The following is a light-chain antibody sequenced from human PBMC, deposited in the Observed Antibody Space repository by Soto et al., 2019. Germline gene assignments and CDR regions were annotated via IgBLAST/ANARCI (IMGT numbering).Light chain of an antibody. CDR3: CSYAGSSTGV. V-gene: IGLV2-23*01. Sequence: QSALTQPASVSGSPGQSITISCTGTSSDVGSYNLVSWYQQHPGKVPKIMIYEASKRPSGAPNRFSGSKSGNTAALTISGLQAEYEADYYCCSYAGSSTGVFGTGTKLTVL. CDR2: EAS. CDR1: SSDVGSYNL. J-gene: IGLJ1*01.